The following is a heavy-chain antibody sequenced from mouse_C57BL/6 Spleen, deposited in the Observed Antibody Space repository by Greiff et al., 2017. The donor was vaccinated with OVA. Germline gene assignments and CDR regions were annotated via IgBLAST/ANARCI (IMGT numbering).Heavy chain of an antibody. V-gene: IGHV1-63*01. Sequence: VQLQQSGAELVRPGTSVKMSCKASGYTFTNYWIGWAKQRPGHGLEWIGDIYPGGGYTNYNEKFKGKATLTADKSSSTAYMQFSSLTSEDSAIYYCARGPYGSSYLYYFDYWGQGTTLTVSS. CDR3: ARGPYGSSYLYYFDY. J-gene: IGHJ2*01. CDR2: IYPGGGYT. D-gene: IGHD1-1*01. CDR1: GYTFTNYW.